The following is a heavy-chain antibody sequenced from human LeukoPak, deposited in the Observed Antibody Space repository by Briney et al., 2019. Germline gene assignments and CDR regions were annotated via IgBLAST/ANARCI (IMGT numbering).Heavy chain of an antibody. CDR3: ARLGAEAGREAFDF. V-gene: IGHV5-51*01. J-gene: IGHJ3*01. D-gene: IGHD3-16*01. CDR1: GYPFYGHW. CDR2: IYPDDSKI. Sequence: GESLKISCTAFGYPFYGHWIAWVRQMPGKGLEWMGIIYPDDSKIRYSMSFQGQITISADKSTNAAYLQWNSLKASDSAMYYCARLGAEAGREAFDFWGQGTVVTISS.